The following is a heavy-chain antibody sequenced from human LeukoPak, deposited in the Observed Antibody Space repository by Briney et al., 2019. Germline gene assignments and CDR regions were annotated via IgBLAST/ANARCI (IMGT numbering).Heavy chain of an antibody. CDR2: ISGSGGYT. CDR1: EFTFSNYA. CDR3: AKGTGINHYHWFGP. J-gene: IGHJ5*02. D-gene: IGHD2-8*02. V-gene: IGHV3-23*01. Sequence: GGSLRLSCAASEFTFSNYAMNWVRQAPGKGLEWVSGISGSGGYTYYADSVRGRFTISRDNSKNTLYLQMNSLRAEDTALYYCAKGTGINHYHWFGPWGQGTLVTISS.